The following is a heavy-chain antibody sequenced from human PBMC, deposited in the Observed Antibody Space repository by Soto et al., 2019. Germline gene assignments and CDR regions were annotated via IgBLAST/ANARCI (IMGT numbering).Heavy chain of an antibody. V-gene: IGHV1-18*01. CDR2: TSAYKGNT. D-gene: IGHD6-19*01. CDR1: GYTFTSYG. Sequence: QVQLVQSGAEVKKPGASVKVSCKASGYTFTSYGISWVRQAPGQGLEWMGWTSAYKGNTNYAQKLQGRVTMTTDTPSTPAYMELRSLRSDDTAVSYCTRWQWLVRGPYYSMDVWGQGTTVTVSS. CDR3: TRWQWLVRGPYYSMDV. J-gene: IGHJ6*02.